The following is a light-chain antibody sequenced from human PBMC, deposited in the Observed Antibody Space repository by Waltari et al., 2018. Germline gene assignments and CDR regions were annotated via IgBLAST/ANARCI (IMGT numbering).Light chain of an antibody. CDR3: HQYNNWPGT. CDR1: QSVTTN. J-gene: IGKJ1*01. CDR2: GAS. Sequence: EIVMAQSPASLSVSPGERAIFSCRASQSVTTNVAWYQQKPGQPPRLLIYGASTRATDIPARFSGSGSGTEFTLTITSPQSEDVGVYYCHQYNNWPGTFGQGTTVEIK. V-gene: IGKV3-15*01.